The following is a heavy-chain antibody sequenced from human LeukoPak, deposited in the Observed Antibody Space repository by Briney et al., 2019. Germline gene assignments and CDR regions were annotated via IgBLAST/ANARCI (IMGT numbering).Heavy chain of an antibody. CDR2: MNPNSGNT. J-gene: IGHJ5*02. Sequence: ASVNVPYKASRYPFPSYDINWVRQPTGQGFEWMGWMNPNSGNTGYAQKFQGRLTITRNTPISTAYMQLRSLRSADTAVYYCARVGLGYCSGGSCYGDWFDPWGQGTLVTVSS. D-gene: IGHD2-15*01. CDR1: RYPFPSYD. V-gene: IGHV1-8*01. CDR3: ARVGLGYCSGGSCYGDWFDP.